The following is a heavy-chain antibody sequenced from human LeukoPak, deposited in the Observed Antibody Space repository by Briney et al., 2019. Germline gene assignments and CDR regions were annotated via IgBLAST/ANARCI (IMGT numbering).Heavy chain of an antibody. J-gene: IGHJ4*02. Sequence: ASVKVSCKASGYTFTSYGISWVRQAPGQGLAWMGWISAYNGNTNYAQKLQGRVTMTTDTSTSTAYMELRSLRSDDTAVYYCARDRGYYDSSGYYYFDYWGQGTLVTVSS. CDR2: ISAYNGNT. D-gene: IGHD3-22*01. CDR3: ARDRGYYDSSGYYYFDY. V-gene: IGHV1-18*01. CDR1: GYTFTSYG.